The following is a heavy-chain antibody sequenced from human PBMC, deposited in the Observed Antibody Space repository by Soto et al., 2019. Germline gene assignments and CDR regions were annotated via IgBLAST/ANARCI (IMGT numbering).Heavy chain of an antibody. J-gene: IGHJ4*02. Sequence: GESLKISCKASGYIIKNYWIGWVRQMPGQGLEWMGIIFPDDSDTRYSPSFQGHVTISVDKSISTAYVQWSSLKASDSAIYYCFRGGVTSRTFDYWGQGTLVNRLL. D-gene: IGHD3-16*01. V-gene: IGHV5-51*01. CDR2: IFPDDSDT. CDR3: FRGGVTSRTFDY. CDR1: GYIIKNYW.